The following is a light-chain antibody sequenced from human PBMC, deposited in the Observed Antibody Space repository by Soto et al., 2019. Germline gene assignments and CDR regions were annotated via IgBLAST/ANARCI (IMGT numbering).Light chain of an antibody. CDR3: SSYAGTNTFVI. CDR2: EVT. Sequence: QSVLTQPASVSGSPGQSITISCTGTSSDVGSYNLVSWYQHHPGKAPKLIIYEVTYRPSGVSNRFSGSKSGNTASLTISGLQAEDEADYYCSSYAGTNTFVIFGGGTQLTVL. V-gene: IGLV2-23*02. CDR1: SSDVGSYNL. J-gene: IGLJ2*01.